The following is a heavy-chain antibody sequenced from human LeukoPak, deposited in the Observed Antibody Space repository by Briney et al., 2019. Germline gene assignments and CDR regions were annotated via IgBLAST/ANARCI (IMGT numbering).Heavy chain of an antibody. V-gene: IGHV1-8*01. D-gene: IGHD3-9*01. J-gene: IGHJ4*02. CDR3: ARDARQDLRYFDWLGPDY. CDR1: GYTFTSYD. CDR2: MNPNSGNT. Sequence: GASVKVSCKASGYTFTSYDINWVRQATGQGLEWMGWMNPNSGNTGYAQKFQGRVTMTRNTSISTAYMELSSLRSEDTAVYYCARDARQDLRYFDWLGPDYWGQGTLVTVSS.